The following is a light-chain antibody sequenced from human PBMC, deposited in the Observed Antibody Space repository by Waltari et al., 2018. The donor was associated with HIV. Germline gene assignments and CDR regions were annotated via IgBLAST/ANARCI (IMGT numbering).Light chain of an antibody. CDR1: SSVSSY. CDR3: QQRSNWPPYT. J-gene: IGKJ2*01. V-gene: IGKV3-11*01. Sequence: EIVLTQSPATLSLSPGVRATLSCRANSSVSSYLALYQQKPGQAPRLLIYDASNRATGIPARFSGSGSGTDFTLTITSLEPEDFAVYYCQQRSNWPPYTFGQGTKLEIK. CDR2: DAS.